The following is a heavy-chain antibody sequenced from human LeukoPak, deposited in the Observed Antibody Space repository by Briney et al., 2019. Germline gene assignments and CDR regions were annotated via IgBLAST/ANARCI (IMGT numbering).Heavy chain of an antibody. Sequence: SETLSLTCAVYGGSFSGYYWSWIRQPPGKGLEWIGEINHSGSTNYNPSLKSRATISVDTSKNQFSLKLSSVTAADTAVYYCASTRGTLERLGDENDGAFDIWGQGTMVTVSS. CDR1: GGSFSGYY. V-gene: IGHV4-34*01. D-gene: IGHD3-16*01. J-gene: IGHJ3*02. CDR3: ASTRGTLERLGDENDGAFDI. CDR2: INHSGST.